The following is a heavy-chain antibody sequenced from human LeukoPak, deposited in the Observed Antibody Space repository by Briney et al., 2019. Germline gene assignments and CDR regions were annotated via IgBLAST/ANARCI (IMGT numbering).Heavy chain of an antibody. J-gene: IGHJ4*02. CDR2: IYWDNDK. V-gene: IGHV2-5*02. D-gene: IGHD1/OR15-1a*01. Sequence: SGPTLVKPTQTLTLTCTFSGFSLSTSGVGVGWIRQPPGKALEWLAVIYWDNDKRYSPSLKSRLTIAKDTSNNNVVLIMTNMNPGKKPTYSWANRGPGKTKGWKNSSLETGARGT. CDR1: GFSLSTSGVG. CDR3: ANRGPGKTKGWKNSSLET.